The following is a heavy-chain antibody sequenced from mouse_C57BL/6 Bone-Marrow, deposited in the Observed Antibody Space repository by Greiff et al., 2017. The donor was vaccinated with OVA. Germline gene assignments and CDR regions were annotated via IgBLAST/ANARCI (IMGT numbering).Heavy chain of an antibody. D-gene: IGHD1-1*01. CDR3: ARWYYGSSYRWYFDV. J-gene: IGHJ1*03. CDR2: INPTNGGT. V-gene: IGHV1-22*01. Sequence: SGPELVKPGASVKMSCKASGYTFTDYNMHWVKQSHGKSLEWIGYINPTNGGTSYNQKFKGKATLTVNKSSSTAYMELRSLTSEDSAVYYCARWYYGSSYRWYFDVWGTGTTVTVSS. CDR1: GYTFTDYN.